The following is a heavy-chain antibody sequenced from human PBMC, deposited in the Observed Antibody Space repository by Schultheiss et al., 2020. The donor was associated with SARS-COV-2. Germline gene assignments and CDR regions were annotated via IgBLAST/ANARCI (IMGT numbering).Heavy chain of an antibody. CDR3: TKGSTYGYYYYYMDV. V-gene: IGHV3-30*18. CDR1: GFTFSSYG. CDR2: ISYDGSNK. D-gene: IGHD3-10*01. J-gene: IGHJ6*03. Sequence: GGSLRLSCAASGFTFSSYGMHWVRQAPGKGLEWVAVISYDGSNKYYADSVKGRFTISRDNSTNTLFLQMSGLGAEDTADYFCTKGSTYGYYYYYMDVWGKGTTVTVSS.